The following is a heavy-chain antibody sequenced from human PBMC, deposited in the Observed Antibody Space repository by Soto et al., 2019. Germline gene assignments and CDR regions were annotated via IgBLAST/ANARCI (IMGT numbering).Heavy chain of an antibody. Sequence: VASVTVSCQASGYTLTSYVIMWVRQATGQGVKGMGWMNPNSGNTRYPQKFQGRVTMTRNTSISTAYMELSSLRSEVTAVYYCARVKSITIFEVVIINGMDVWGQGTTVTVSS. V-gene: IGHV1-8*01. CDR1: GYTLTSYV. D-gene: IGHD3-3*01. CDR2: MNPNSGNT. J-gene: IGHJ6*02. CDR3: ARVKSITIFEVVIINGMDV.